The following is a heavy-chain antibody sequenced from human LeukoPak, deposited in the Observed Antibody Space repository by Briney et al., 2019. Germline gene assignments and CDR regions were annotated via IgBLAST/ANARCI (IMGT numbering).Heavy chain of an antibody. CDR3: ARELGEWELPLVSGV. Sequence: GGPLRLSCAASGFTFSDYYMSWIRQAPGKGLEWVSYISSSGSTIYYADSVKGRFTISRDNAKNSLYLQMNSLRAEDTAVYYCARELGEWELPLVSGVWGQGTLVTVPS. J-gene: IGHJ4*02. CDR1: GFTFSDYY. D-gene: IGHD1-26*01. V-gene: IGHV3-11*01. CDR2: ISSSGSTI.